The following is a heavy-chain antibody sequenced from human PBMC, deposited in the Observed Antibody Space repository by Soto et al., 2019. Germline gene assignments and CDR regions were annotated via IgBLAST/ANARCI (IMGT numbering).Heavy chain of an antibody. Sequence: SGPTLLKPTQTLTLTCTFSGFSLSTSGVGVGWIRQPPGKALEWLALIYWDDDKRYSPSLKSRLTITKDTSKNQVVLTMTNMDPVDTATYYCTHREFTVIGDAFDIWGQGTMVTVSS. V-gene: IGHV2-5*02. D-gene: IGHD5-18*01. CDR3: THREFTVIGDAFDI. CDR2: IYWDDDK. CDR1: GFSLSTSGVG. J-gene: IGHJ3*02.